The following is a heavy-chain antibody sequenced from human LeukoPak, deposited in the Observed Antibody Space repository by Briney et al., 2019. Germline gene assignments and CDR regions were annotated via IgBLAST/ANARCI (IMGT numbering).Heavy chain of an antibody. CDR2: SYYSGST. V-gene: IGHV4-59*08. CDR1: GRSISSYY. D-gene: IGHD3-22*01. Sequence: SDTLSPTLTVSGRSISSYYCSWIRPPPGRGLEWIGYSYYSGSTNQNPYLKSRVTTSVDTSKNQFSLKLSSVTAADTAVYYCARHSPDDSSGYLNWFVPWGQGTLVTVSS. CDR3: ARHSPDDSSGYLNWFVP. J-gene: IGHJ5*02.